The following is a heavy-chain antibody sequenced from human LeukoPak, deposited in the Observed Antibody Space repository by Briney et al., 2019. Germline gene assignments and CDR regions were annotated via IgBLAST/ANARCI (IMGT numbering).Heavy chain of an antibody. Sequence: PGGSLRLSCAASGFTFSSYAMSWVRQAPGKGLEWVSAVTGGGGGTHYADSVKGRLTISRDNSKNTLYLQVSSPRAEDTAMYYCARQLGYCSDGSCYFDYWGPGALVTVSS. J-gene: IGHJ4*02. V-gene: IGHV3-23*01. D-gene: IGHD2-15*01. CDR3: ARQLGYCSDGSCYFDY. CDR1: GFTFSSYA. CDR2: VTGGGGGT.